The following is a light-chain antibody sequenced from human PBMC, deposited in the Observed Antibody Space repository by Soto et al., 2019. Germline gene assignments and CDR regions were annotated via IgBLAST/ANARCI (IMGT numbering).Light chain of an antibody. Sequence: EIVLTQSPGTLSLSPGKRATLSCRASQSVSTNYLAWYQQKHGLAPRLLIYGATSRATGIPDRFSGSGSGTDFTLTISGLEPEDFAVYYCQQYGSSPGTFGGGTKVEIK. CDR3: QQYGSSPGT. CDR1: QSVSTNY. J-gene: IGKJ4*01. CDR2: GAT. V-gene: IGKV3-20*01.